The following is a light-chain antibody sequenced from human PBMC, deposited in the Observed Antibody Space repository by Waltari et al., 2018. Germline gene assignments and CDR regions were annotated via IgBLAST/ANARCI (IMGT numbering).Light chain of an antibody. Sequence: SSELTQDPAVSVAMGQTVRITCQGDSLRSYYASWYQQRPGQAPILVIYDKNNRPSGAPDRFSGSSSNNTGSLTITGAQAEDEASYYCHSRDASGVAGSFGGGTKLTVL. J-gene: IGLJ2*01. CDR1: SLRSYY. V-gene: IGLV3-19*01. CDR2: DKN. CDR3: HSRDASGVAGS.